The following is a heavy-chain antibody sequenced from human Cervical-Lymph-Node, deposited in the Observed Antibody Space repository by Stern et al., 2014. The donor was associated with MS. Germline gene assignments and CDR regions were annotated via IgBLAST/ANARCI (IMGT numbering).Heavy chain of an antibody. V-gene: IGHV4-31*03. CDR1: GVSISSGGDY. CDR2: ISKTGST. J-gene: IGHJ3*02. D-gene: IGHD3/OR15-3a*01. CDR3: ATWTSRWGTFDI. Sequence: QVQLQESGTGLVKPSQTLSFTCTVSGVSISSGGDYWSWIRQHPGKGLEWLGYISKTGSTYSNPSLNSRVSLSLDTSKNQFSLRLSSVTAADTAIYYCATWTSRWGTFDIWGHGTMVTVSS.